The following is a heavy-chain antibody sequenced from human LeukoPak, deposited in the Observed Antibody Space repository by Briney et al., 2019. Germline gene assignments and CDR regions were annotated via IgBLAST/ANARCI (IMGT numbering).Heavy chain of an antibody. J-gene: IGHJ3*02. D-gene: IGHD3-10*01. CDR2: IGANSAI. V-gene: IGHV3-48*01. CDR1: GFTCNTYS. CDR3: AREGYYGAFDI. Sequence: PGVTLRCSCAASGFTCNTYSLNRLRHGPGNGLMWVSYIGANSAILYEDSVKSRFTISRNNAKNSLSLQMNSLRVDDTAVYYCAREGYYGAFDIWGQGTMVTVFS.